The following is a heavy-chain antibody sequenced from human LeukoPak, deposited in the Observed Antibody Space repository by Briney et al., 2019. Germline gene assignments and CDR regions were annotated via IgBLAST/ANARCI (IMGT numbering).Heavy chain of an antibody. CDR3: TRQGDSSSWVDYFDY. CDR1: GFTFSGSA. J-gene: IGHJ4*02. D-gene: IGHD6-13*01. CDR2: IISKANSYAT. Sequence: GGSLRLSCAASGFTFSGSAMHWVRQASGKGLEWVGRIISKANSYATAYAASVKGRFTISRDDSKNTAYLQMNSLKTEDTAVYYCTRQGDSSSWVDYFDYWGQGTLVTVSS. V-gene: IGHV3-73*01.